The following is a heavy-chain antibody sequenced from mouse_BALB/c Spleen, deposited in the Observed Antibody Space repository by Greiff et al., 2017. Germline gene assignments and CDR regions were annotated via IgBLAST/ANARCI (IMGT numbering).Heavy chain of an antibody. CDR3: NLLTTATPWFAY. D-gene: IGHD1-2*01. V-gene: IGHV14-4*02. CDR1: GFNIKDYY. J-gene: IGHJ3*01. Sequence: VQLKQSGAELVRSGASVKLSCTASGFNIKDYYMHWVKQRPEQGLEWIGWIDPENGDTEYAPKFQGKATMTADTSSNTAYLQLSSLTSEDTAVYYCNLLTTATPWFAYWGQGTLVTVSA. CDR2: IDPENGDT.